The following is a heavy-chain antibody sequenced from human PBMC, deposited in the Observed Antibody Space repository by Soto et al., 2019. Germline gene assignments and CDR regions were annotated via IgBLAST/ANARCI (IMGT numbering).Heavy chain of an antibody. CDR1: GFTVSSNY. CDR2: IYSGGST. Sequence: EVQLVETGGGLIQPGGSLRLSCAASGFTVSSNYMSWVRQAPGKGLEWVSVIYSGGSTYYADSVKGRFTISRDNSKNTLYLQMNSLRAEDTAVYYCERGWGSSWQPEPYFDYWGQGTLVTVSS. V-gene: IGHV3-53*02. J-gene: IGHJ4*02. D-gene: IGHD6-13*01. CDR3: ERGWGSSWQPEPYFDY.